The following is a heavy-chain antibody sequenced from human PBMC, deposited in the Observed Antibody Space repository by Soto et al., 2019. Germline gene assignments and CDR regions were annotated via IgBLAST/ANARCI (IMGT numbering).Heavy chain of an antibody. D-gene: IGHD3-10*01. CDR2: ISGSGGST. CDR1: GFTFSSYA. CDR3: AKGSYYYGSGSPEFYYYYYMDV. Sequence: GGSLRLSCAASGFTFSSYAMSWVRQAPGKGLEWVSAISGSGGSTYYADSVKGRFTISRDNSKNTLYLQMNSLRAEDTAVYYCAKGSYYYGSGSPEFYYYYYMDVWGKGTTVTVSS. J-gene: IGHJ6*03. V-gene: IGHV3-23*01.